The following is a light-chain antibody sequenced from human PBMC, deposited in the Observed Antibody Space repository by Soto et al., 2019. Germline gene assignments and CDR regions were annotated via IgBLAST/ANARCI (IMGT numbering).Light chain of an antibody. Sequence: DIQMTQSPSSLSASVGNRVTITCRTSQGISSFLAWFQQKPGKAPKSLIYDASTLQCGVSSRFRGSGSDTHFTLTVISLQAEDVGTYYCQEYHSYPSSFGQGIKVEIK. J-gene: IGKJ1*01. CDR2: DAS. CDR3: QEYHSYPSS. CDR1: QGISSF. V-gene: IGKV1-16*01.